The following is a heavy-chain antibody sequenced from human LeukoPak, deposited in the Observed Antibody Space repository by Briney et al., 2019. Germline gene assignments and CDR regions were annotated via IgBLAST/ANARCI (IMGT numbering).Heavy chain of an antibody. J-gene: IGHJ2*01. Sequence: ASVKVSCKASGYTFTSYGISWVRQAPGQGLEWMGWISAYNGNTNYAQKLQGRVTMTTDTSTSTAYMELRSLRSDDTAVYYCARLLAVAGTRQGYFDLWGRGTLVTVSS. CDR2: ISAYNGNT. V-gene: IGHV1-18*01. CDR3: ARLLAVAGTRQGYFDL. CDR1: GYTFTSYG. D-gene: IGHD6-19*01.